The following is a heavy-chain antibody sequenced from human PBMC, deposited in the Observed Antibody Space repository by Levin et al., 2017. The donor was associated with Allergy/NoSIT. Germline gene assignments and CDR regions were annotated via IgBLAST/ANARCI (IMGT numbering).Heavy chain of an antibody. D-gene: IGHD3-22*01. CDR1: GFTFSSYN. V-gene: IGHV3-21*01. CDR2: ISSSSSYI. J-gene: IGHJ3*02. Sequence: GGSLRLSCAASGFTFSSYNMNWVRQAPGKGLEWVSSISSSSSYIYYADSVKGRFTISRDNAKNSLYLQMNSLRAEETAVYYCAREDYDSSGYYERHDAFDIWGQGTMVTVSS. CDR3: AREDYDSSGYYERHDAFDI.